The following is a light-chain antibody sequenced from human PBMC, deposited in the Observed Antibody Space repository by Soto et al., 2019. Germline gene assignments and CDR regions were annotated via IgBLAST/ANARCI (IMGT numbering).Light chain of an antibody. Sequence: EIVLTQSPVTLSLSPGERATLSCRASQSVSSYLAWYQQKPGQAPRLLIYGASSRATGIPDRFSGSGSGTDFTLTISRLEPEDFAVYYCQQYGSSALTFGGGTKVDIK. CDR1: QSVSSY. V-gene: IGKV3-20*01. CDR3: QQYGSSALT. CDR2: GAS. J-gene: IGKJ4*01.